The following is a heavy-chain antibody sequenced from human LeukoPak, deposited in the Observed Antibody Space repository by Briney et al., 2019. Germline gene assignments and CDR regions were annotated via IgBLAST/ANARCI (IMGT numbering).Heavy chain of an antibody. D-gene: IGHD1-26*01. V-gene: IGHV3-23*01. CDR1: EFIFSSYA. CDR3: AKRSLIGSYFFGY. CDR2: ISGSGGST. Sequence: PGGSLRLSCAASEFIFSSYAMSWVRQAPGKGLEWVSTISGSGGSTFYADSVKGRFTISRDNSKNTLYVQMNSLRAEDTAVYYCAKRSLIGSYFFGYWGQGALVTVSS. J-gene: IGHJ4*02.